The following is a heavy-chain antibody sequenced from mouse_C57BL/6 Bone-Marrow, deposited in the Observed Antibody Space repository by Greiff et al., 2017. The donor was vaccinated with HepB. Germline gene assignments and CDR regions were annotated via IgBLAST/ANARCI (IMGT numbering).Heavy chain of an antibody. V-gene: IGHV8-8*01. CDR3: ARIDY. Sequence: VKLMESGPGILQPSPTLSLSCSFSGFSLSTFGMGLGRSRHPSGKGLEWLAHNWWGDDKYYNPALKSRLTTSKDTSKNQVFLKSANVDTADTVTYYCARIDYWGQGTSVTVSS. CDR1: GFSLSTFGMG. J-gene: IGHJ4*01. CDR2: NWWGDDK.